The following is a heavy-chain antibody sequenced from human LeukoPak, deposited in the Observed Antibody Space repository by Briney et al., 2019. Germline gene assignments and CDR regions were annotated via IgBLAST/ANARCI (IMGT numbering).Heavy chain of an antibody. V-gene: IGHV3-21*01. D-gene: IGHD3-9*01. Sequence: PGGSLRLSCAASGFTFSSYSMNWVRQAPGKGLEWVSSISSSSSYIYYADSVKGRFTISRDNAKNSLYLQMNSLRAEDTAVYYCARVAGITIYYYYMDVWGKGTTVTVSS. J-gene: IGHJ6*03. CDR3: ARVAGITIYYYYMDV. CDR1: GFTFSSYS. CDR2: ISSSSSYI.